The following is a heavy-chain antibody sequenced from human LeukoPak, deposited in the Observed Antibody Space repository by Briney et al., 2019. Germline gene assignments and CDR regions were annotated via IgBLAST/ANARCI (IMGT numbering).Heavy chain of an antibody. D-gene: IGHD5-18*01. J-gene: IGHJ5*02. V-gene: IGHV3-53*04. CDR3: AKDRDTAMDPNWFDP. CDR1: GFTVSSNY. Sequence: GGSLRLSCAASGFTVSSNYMSWVRQAPGKGLEWVSVIYSGGSTYYADSVKGRFTISRHNSKNTLYLQMNSLRAEDTAVYYCAKDRDTAMDPNWFDPWGQGTLVTVSS. CDR2: IYSGGST.